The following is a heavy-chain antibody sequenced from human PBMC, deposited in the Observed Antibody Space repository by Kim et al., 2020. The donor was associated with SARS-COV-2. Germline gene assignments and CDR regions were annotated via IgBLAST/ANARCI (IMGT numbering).Heavy chain of an antibody. J-gene: IGHJ3*02. CDR2: IKSKTDGGTT. CDR3: TTDLMAEYDYVWGSYRSYAFDI. Sequence: GGSLRLSCAASGFTFSNAWMSWVRQAPGKGLEWVGRIKSKTDGGTTDYAAPVKGRFTISRDDSKNTLYLQMNSLKTEDTAVYYCTTDLMAEYDYVWGSYRSYAFDIWGQGTMVTVSS. V-gene: IGHV3-15*01. CDR1: GFTFSNAW. D-gene: IGHD3-16*02.